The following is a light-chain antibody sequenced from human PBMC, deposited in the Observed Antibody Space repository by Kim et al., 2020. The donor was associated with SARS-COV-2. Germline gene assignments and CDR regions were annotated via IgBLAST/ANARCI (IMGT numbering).Light chain of an antibody. CDR2: DAS. Sequence: VSPGERATLSCRASQSVSSKLAWYQHKPGQAPRLLVYDASTRATGIPARFSGSGSGTDFTLTISSLQSEDFAVYYCQQYSDWPPLTFGGGTKVDIK. CDR3: QQYSDWPPLT. J-gene: IGKJ4*01. CDR1: QSVSSK. V-gene: IGKV3-15*01.